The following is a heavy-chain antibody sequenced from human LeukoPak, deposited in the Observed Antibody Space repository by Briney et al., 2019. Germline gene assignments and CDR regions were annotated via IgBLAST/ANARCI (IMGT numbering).Heavy chain of an antibody. CDR3: ARERARVLRYFDWFPAAFDI. V-gene: IGHV4-4*07. J-gene: IGHJ3*02. Sequence: TSETLSLTCTVSGGSISSYYWSWIRQPAGKGLEWIGRIYTSGSTNYNPSLKSRVTMSVDTSKNQFSLKLSPVTAADTAVYYCARERARVLRYFDWFPAAFDIWGQGTMVTVSS. D-gene: IGHD3-9*01. CDR2: IYTSGST. CDR1: GGSISSYY.